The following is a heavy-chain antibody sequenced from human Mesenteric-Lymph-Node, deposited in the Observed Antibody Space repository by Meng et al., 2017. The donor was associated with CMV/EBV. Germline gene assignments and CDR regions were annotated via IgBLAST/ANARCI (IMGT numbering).Heavy chain of an antibody. CDR1: GYTFTGYY. V-gene: IGHV1-2*02. J-gene: IGHJ4*02. Sequence: ASVKVSCKASGYTFTGYYMHWVRQAPGQGLEWMGWINPNSGGTNYAQKFQGRVTMTRDTSISTAYMDLSSLQSDDTAMYYCARRKAVITAGFADWGQGTLVTVSS. CDR3: ARRKAVITAGFAD. CDR2: INPNSGGT. D-gene: IGHD1-20*01.